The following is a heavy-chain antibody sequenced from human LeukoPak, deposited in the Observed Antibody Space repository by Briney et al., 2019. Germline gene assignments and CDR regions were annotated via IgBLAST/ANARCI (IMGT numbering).Heavy chain of an antibody. J-gene: IGHJ5*02. D-gene: IGHD2-2*01. CDR2: ISAYNGNT. Sequence: GASVKVSCKASGYTFTSYGISWVRQAPGQGLEWMGWISAYNGNTNYAQKLQGRVTMTTDTSTSTAYMELRSLRSDDTAVYYCAGGYCSSTSCSEDWLDPWGQGTLVTVSS. CDR3: AGGYCSSTSCSEDWLDP. CDR1: GYTFTSYG. V-gene: IGHV1-18*01.